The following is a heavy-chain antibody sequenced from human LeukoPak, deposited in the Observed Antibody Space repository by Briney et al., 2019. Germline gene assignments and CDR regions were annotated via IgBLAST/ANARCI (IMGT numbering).Heavy chain of an antibody. J-gene: IGHJ4*02. CDR2: IWYDGSNK. Sequence: GRSLRLSCAASGFTFSSYGMHWVRQAPGKGLEWVAVIWYDGSNKYYADSVKGRFTISRDNSKNTLYLQMNSLRAEDTAVYHCARGLGIAAAGVDYWGQGTLVTVSS. CDR3: ARGLGIAAAGVDY. D-gene: IGHD6-13*01. V-gene: IGHV3-33*01. CDR1: GFTFSSYG.